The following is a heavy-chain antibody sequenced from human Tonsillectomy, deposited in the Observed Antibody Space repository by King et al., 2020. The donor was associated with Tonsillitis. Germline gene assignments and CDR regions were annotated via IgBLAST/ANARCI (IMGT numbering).Heavy chain of an antibody. J-gene: IGHJ3*02. CDR3: ARRWCGYGDWDDAFDI. CDR1: GYSFTSYW. D-gene: IGHD4-17*01. CDR2: IYPGDSDT. V-gene: IGHV5-51*01. Sequence: VQLVESGAEVKKPGESLKISCKGSGYSFTSYWIGWVRQLPGKGLEWMGIIYPGDSDTRYSPSFQGQVTISADKSISTAYLQWSSLKASDTAMYYCARRWCGYGDWDDAFDIWGQGTMVTVSS.